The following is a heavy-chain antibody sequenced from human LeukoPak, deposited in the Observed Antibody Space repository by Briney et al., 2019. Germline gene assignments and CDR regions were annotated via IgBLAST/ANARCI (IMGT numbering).Heavy chain of an antibody. D-gene: IGHD3-22*01. Sequence: GGSLRLSCAASGFTFSSYALSWVRQAPGKGLEWVSAISGSGGSTYYADSVKGRFTISRDNSKNTLYLQMNSLRAEDTAVYYCARVYYYDSSGYYVPFDYWGQGTLVTVSS. CDR2: ISGSGGST. CDR1: GFTFSSYA. V-gene: IGHV3-23*01. CDR3: ARVYYYDSSGYYVPFDY. J-gene: IGHJ4*02.